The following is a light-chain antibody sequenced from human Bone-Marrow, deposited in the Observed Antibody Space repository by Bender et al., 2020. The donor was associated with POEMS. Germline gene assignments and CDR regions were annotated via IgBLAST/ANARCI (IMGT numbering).Light chain of an antibody. CDR1: NIEDKS. Sequence: SYVLTQPPSVSVAPGQTASIPCGGHNIEDKSVHWYRQRPGQAPVLVVYDDTARPSGIPERLSAANSGNTATLTVTRVEAGDEADYYCQVWDTTSDQWVFGGGTKLTVL. CDR2: DDT. J-gene: IGLJ3*02. CDR3: QVWDTTSDQWV. V-gene: IGLV3-21*02.